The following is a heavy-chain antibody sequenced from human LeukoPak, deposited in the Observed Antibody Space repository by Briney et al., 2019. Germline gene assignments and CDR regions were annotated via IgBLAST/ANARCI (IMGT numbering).Heavy chain of an antibody. CDR1: GGTFSSYA. V-gene: IGHV1-69*05. CDR3: ARGALVLRFLEWNWFDP. Sequence: SVKVSCTASGGTFSSYAISWVRQAPGQGLEWMGGIIPIFGTANYAQKFQGRVTITTDESTSTAYMELSSLRSEDTAVYYCARGALVLRFLEWNWFDPWGQGTLVTVSS. CDR2: IIPIFGTA. J-gene: IGHJ5*02. D-gene: IGHD3-3*01.